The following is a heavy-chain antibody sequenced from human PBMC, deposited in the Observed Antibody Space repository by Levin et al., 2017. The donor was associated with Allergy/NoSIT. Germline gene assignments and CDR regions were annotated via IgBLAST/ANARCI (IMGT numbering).Heavy chain of an antibody. Sequence: GESLKISCAASGFSVSDHYMSWFRQAPGKGLQCVSVLFKDDTTYYADSVKGRFTISRDNSKNTLYLQMNSLRAEDTAMYYCARAEYSGYVAGHDYWGQGTLVTVSS. CDR3: ARAEYSGYVAGHDY. CDR1: GFSVSDHY. CDR2: LFKDDTT. D-gene: IGHD5-12*01. V-gene: IGHV3-53*01. J-gene: IGHJ4*02.